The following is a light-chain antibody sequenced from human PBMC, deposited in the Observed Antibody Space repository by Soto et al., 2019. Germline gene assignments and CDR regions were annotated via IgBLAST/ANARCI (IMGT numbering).Light chain of an antibody. CDR1: SSNIGNNY. CDR2: DNN. CDR3: GTWDSSRSAVV. V-gene: IGLV1-51*01. J-gene: IGLJ2*01. Sequence: QSVLTQPPSVSAAPGQKVTISCSGSSSNIGNNYVSWYQQFPGTAPKLLIYDNNKRPSGIPDRFSGSKSGTSATLDITGRQKGDEDDYYCGTWDSSRSAVVFGGGTKLTVL.